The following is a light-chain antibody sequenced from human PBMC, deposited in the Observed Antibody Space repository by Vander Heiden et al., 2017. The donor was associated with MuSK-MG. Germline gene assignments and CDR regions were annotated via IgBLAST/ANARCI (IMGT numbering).Light chain of an antibody. CDR1: EGISRW. CDR3: HEAKSLRHT. V-gene: IGKV1-12*01. Sequence: DIQMTQSPSSLSASLGDRVTLTCRASEGISRWLAWYQQKPGKTPQLLVYAASSSQSRVPSRFSGSGTGIDFTLSISGLQPEDFATYYWHEAKSLRHTFGQGTKLEI. CDR2: AAS. J-gene: IGKJ2*01.